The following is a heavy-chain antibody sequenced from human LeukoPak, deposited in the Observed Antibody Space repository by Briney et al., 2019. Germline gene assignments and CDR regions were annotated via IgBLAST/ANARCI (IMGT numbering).Heavy chain of an antibody. J-gene: IGHJ4*02. CDR2: INPSGGAT. V-gene: IGHV3-23*01. D-gene: IGHD1-1*01. CDR1: GFTFSSYT. CDR3: TSQTYKGSPRYYSDY. Sequence: GGSLRLSCATSGFTFSSYTMTWVRQSPGKGLEWVSIINPSGGATFYADSVKGRFTVFRDNSRNTLFLQMQGLRAEDTAVYYCTSQTYKGSPRYYSDYWGQGTLVTVSS.